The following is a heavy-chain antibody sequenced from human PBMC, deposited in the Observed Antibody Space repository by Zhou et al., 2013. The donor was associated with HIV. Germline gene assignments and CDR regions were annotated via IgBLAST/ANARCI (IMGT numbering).Heavy chain of an antibody. Sequence: QVQLVQSGAEVKKPGSSVKVSCKASGGTFSSYAISWVRQAPGQGLEWMGGIIPIFGTANYAQKFRGRVTITTDESTSTAYMELSSLRSEDTAVYYCARGPGGSSSWRGSHYYYYMDVWGKGTTVTVSS. CDR2: IIPIFGTA. J-gene: IGHJ6*03. CDR1: GGTFSSYA. CDR3: ARGPGGSSSWRGSHYYYYMDV. V-gene: IGHV1-69*05. D-gene: IGHD6-13*01.